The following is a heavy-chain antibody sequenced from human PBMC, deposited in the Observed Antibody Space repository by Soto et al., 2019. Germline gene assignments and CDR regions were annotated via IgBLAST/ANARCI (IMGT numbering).Heavy chain of an antibody. CDR3: TRPIVEYSGSRGYYYGMDV. Sequence: EVQLVESGGGLVQPGGSLKLSCVASGFTFSGSAMHWVRQASGKGLEWVGRIRSKANSYATAYAASVKGRFTISRDDSKNTAYLQMNSLKTEDTAVYYCTRPIVEYSGSRGYYYGMDVWGQGTTVTVSS. CDR2: IRSKANSYAT. J-gene: IGHJ6*02. CDR1: GFTFSGSA. D-gene: IGHD6-6*01. V-gene: IGHV3-73*02.